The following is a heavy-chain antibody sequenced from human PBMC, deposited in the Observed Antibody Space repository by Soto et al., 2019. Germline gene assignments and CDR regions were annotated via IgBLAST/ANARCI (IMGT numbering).Heavy chain of an antibody. CDR3: AKDIDCSGGSCYSVAFDI. J-gene: IGHJ3*02. V-gene: IGHV3-9*01. Sequence: EVQLVGSGGGLVQPGRSLRLSCAASGFTFDDYAMHWVRQAPGKGLEWVSGISWNSGSIGYADSVKGRFTISRDNAKNSLYLQMNSLRAEDTALYYCAKDIDCSGGSCYSVAFDIWGQGTMVTVSS. D-gene: IGHD2-15*01. CDR1: GFTFDDYA. CDR2: ISWNSGSI.